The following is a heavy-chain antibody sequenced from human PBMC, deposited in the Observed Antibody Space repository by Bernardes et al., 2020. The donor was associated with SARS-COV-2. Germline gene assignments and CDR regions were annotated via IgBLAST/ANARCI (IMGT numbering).Heavy chain of an antibody. V-gene: IGHV1-18*01. D-gene: IGHD3-10*01. CDR1: GYTFISYG. CDR2: ISAYNGNT. J-gene: IGHJ4*02. CDR3: ARDQYHSGAPFCFDY. Sequence: ASVKVSCKASGYTFISYGISWVRQAPGQGLEWMGWISAYNGNTNYAQKLQGRVTMTTDTSTSTAYMELRSLRSDDTAVYYCARDQYHSGAPFCFDYWGQGTLVTVSS.